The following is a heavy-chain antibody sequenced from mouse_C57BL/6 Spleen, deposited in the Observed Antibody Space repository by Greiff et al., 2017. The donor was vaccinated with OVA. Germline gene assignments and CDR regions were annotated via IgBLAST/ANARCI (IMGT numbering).Heavy chain of an antibody. CDR2: INPNNGGT. CDR1: GYTFTDYY. V-gene: IGHV1-26*01. J-gene: IGHJ4*01. CDR3: ASRGLYYAMDY. Sequence: VQLQQSGPELVKPGASVKISCKASGYTFTDYYMNWVKQSHGKSLEWIGDINPNNGGTSYNQKFKGKATLTVDKSSSTAYMELRSLTSEDSAVYDCASRGLYYAMDYWGQGTSVTVSS.